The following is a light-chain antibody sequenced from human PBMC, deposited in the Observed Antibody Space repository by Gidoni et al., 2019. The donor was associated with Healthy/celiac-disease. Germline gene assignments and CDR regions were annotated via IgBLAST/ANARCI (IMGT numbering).Light chain of an antibody. CDR2: LGS. CDR3: MQALQTPPT. CDR1: QSLLHSNGYNY. J-gene: IGKJ4*01. V-gene: IGKV2-28*01. Sequence: DIVMTQSPLSLPVTPGEPASISCRSSQSLLHSNGYNYLDWYLQKPVQSPQLLIYLGSNRASGVPDRFSGSGSGTDFTLKISRVEAEDVGVYYCMQALQTPPTFXGXTKVEIK.